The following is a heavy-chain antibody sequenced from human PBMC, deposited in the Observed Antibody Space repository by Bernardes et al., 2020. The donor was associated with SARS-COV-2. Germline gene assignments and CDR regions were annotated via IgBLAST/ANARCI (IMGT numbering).Heavy chain of an antibody. CDR2: IAGDGTSV. CDR1: GITFNKLW. CDR3: ARGSGNYYFDY. J-gene: IGHJ4*02. D-gene: IGHD1-26*01. Sequence: GGSLRLSCGASGITFNKLWMHWVRQAPGEGLVWVARIAGDGTSVTYADSVKGRFTISRDNARNTLYLEMNSLRAEDTAVYYCARGSGNYYFDYWGQGTLVTVSS. V-gene: IGHV3-74*03.